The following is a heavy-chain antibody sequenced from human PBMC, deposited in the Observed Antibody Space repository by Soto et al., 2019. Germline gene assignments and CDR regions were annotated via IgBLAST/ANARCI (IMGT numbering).Heavy chain of an antibody. Sequence: QLQLQESGPGLVKPSETLSLTCTVSGGSISSSTYYWGWIRQPPGKGLEWIGNIYYSGSTYYNPSLKSRVTISVDTSKNQFSLQLSSVTAADTAVYYCASLSTWYHFFNYWGQGALVTVSS. CDR3: ASLSTWYHFFNY. D-gene: IGHD6-13*01. J-gene: IGHJ4*02. CDR1: GGSISSSTYY. CDR2: IYYSGST. V-gene: IGHV4-39*01.